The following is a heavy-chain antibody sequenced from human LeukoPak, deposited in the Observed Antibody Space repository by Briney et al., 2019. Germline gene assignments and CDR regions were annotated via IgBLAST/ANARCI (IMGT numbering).Heavy chain of an antibody. V-gene: IGHV3-74*01. D-gene: IGHD6-19*01. CDR2: INTDGSST. Sequence: QPGGSLRLSCAASGFTFSDHWMHWVRHAPGKGLVWVSRINTDGSSTSYADSVKGRFTISRDNAKNTLFLQMNSLKTEDTAVYFCARGYRVAGQAVAACDPWGQGALVTVSS. CDR3: ARGYRVAGQAVAACDP. CDR1: GFTFSDHW. J-gene: IGHJ5*02.